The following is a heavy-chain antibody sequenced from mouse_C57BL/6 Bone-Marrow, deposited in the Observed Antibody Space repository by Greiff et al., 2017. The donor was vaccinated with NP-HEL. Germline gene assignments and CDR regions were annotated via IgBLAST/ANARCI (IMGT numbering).Heavy chain of an antibody. V-gene: IGHV1-52*01. Sequence: VQLQQPGAELVRPGSSVKLSCKASGYTFTSYRMHWVKQRPIQGLEWIGNIDPSDSETHYNQKFKDKATLTVDKSSSTAYMQLSSLTSEDSAVYYCARGGVYYGYLYAMDYWGQGTSVTVSS. CDR2: IDPSDSET. J-gene: IGHJ4*01. CDR3: ARGGVYYGYLYAMDY. D-gene: IGHD2-2*01. CDR1: GYTFTSYR.